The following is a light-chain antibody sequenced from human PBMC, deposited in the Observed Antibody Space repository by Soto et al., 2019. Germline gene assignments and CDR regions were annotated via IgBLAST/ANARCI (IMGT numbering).Light chain of an antibody. Sequence: DIVLTQSPATLSLSPGERATLSCRASQSVSRDFAWYQRKPGQAPRLLIYDASNRATGIPARFSGSGSGTDFTLTINSLQPEDFAVYYCQHRHNFGPGTKVDFK. J-gene: IGKJ3*01. V-gene: IGKV3-11*01. CDR1: QSVSRD. CDR3: QHRHN. CDR2: DAS.